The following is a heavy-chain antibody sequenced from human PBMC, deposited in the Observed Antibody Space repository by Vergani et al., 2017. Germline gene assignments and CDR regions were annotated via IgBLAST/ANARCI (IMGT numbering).Heavy chain of an antibody. CDR2: IYYSGST. J-gene: IGHJ5*02. CDR3: ARGSSYSSGWYYWFDP. Sequence: QVQLQESGPGLVKPSQTLSITCTVSGGSISSGGYYWSWIRQHPGKGLEWIGYIYYSGSTYYNPSLKSRVTISVDTSKNQFSLKLSSVTAADTAVYYCARGSSYSSGWYYWFDPWGQGTLVTVSS. D-gene: IGHD6-19*01. CDR1: GGSISSGGYY. V-gene: IGHV4-31*03.